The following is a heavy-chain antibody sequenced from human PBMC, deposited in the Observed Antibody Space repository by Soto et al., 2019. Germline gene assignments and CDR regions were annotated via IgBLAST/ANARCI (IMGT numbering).Heavy chain of an antibody. V-gene: IGHV3-21*01. Sequence: EVQLVESGGGLVKPGGSLRLSCAASGFTFSSYSMNWVRQAPGKGLEWVSSISSSRGYTSYADSVKGRFTISRDNAKNSLYLQIDSLRAEDTAVYYCARGRSLNTSMDYWGQGALVTVSS. D-gene: IGHD2-15*01. J-gene: IGHJ4*02. CDR1: GFTFSSYS. CDR3: ARGRSLNTSMDY. CDR2: ISSSRGYT.